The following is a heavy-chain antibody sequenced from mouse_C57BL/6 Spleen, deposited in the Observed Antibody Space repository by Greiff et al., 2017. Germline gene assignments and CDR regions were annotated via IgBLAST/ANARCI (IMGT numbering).Heavy chain of an antibody. J-gene: IGHJ3*01. CDR1: GYTFTDYY. Sequence: QVQLQQSGAELVRPGASVKLSCKASGYTFTDYYINWVKQRPGQGLEWIARIYPGSGNTYYNEKFKGKATLTAEKSSSTAYMQLSSLTSEDSAVYFCARGSSYEGFAYWGQGTLVTVSA. D-gene: IGHD1-1*01. CDR2: IYPGSGNT. CDR3: ARGSSYEGFAY. V-gene: IGHV1-76*01.